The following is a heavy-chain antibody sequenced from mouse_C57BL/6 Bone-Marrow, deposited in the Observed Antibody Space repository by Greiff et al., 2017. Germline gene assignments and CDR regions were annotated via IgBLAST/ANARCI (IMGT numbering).Heavy chain of an antibody. CDR1: GYTFTSYW. Sequence: QVQLQQPGAELVKPGASVKMSCKASGYTFTSYWITWVKQRPGQGLEWIGDIYPGSGSTNYNEKFKSKATLTVDTSSSTAYMQLRSLTSEDSAVYYCARARFLYGNFDYATGYRGQGDS. CDR2: IYPGSGST. V-gene: IGHV1-55*01. J-gene: IGHJ4*01. D-gene: IGHD2-10*02. CDR3: ARARFLYGNFDYATGY.